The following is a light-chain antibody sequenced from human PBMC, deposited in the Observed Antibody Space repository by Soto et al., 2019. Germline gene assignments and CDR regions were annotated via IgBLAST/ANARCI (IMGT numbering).Light chain of an antibody. V-gene: IGKV1-5*03. J-gene: IGKJ1*01. CDR2: EAS. Sequence: DIQMTQSPSTLSASVGDRVTITCRASQNISPWLAWYQQKPGKAPKLLIYEASRLESGVPSRISGSGSGTDFTLTISGLQPDDFATYYCQGYRTFGQGTKVDIK. CDR3: QGYRT. CDR1: QNISPW.